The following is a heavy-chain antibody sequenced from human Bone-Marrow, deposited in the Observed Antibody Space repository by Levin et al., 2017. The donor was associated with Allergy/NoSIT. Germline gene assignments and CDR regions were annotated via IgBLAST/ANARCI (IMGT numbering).Heavy chain of an antibody. J-gene: IGHJ6*03. CDR3: ARVEIVVAGDYFYYMDV. Sequence: SGGSLRLSCTASGFIFNDYYMAWIRQAPGKGLEWVSYISVGSTGYTNYADSVKGRFTISRDTTKNSVYLQMNNVRTEDTAVYFCARVEIVVAGDYFYYMDVWGKGTTVTVSS. CDR2: ISVGSTGYT. CDR1: GFIFNDYY. V-gene: IGHV3-11*06. D-gene: IGHD2-21*01.